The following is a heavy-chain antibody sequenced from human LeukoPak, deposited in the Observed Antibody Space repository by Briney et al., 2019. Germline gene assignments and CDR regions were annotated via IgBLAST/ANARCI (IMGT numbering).Heavy chain of an antibody. CDR2: ISAYNGNT. J-gene: IGHJ4*02. Sequence: ASVKVSCKASGYTFTSYGISWVRQAPGQGLEWMGWISAYNGNTNYAQKLQDRVTMTTDTSTSTAYMELRSLRSDDTAVYYCARDTGYYNSGSYFDYWGQGTLVTVSS. CDR1: GYTFTSYG. CDR3: ARDTGYYNSGSYFDY. V-gene: IGHV1-18*01. D-gene: IGHD1-26*01.